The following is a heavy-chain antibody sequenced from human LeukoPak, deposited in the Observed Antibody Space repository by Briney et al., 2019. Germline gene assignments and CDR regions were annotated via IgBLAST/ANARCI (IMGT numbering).Heavy chain of an antibody. D-gene: IGHD5-18*01. Sequence: PGGSLRLSCAASGFTVSSNHMSWVRQAPGKGLEWVAFIRYDGSNKYYADSVKGRFTISRDNSKNTLYLQMNSLRAEDTAVYYCAKERDTAMVTIDYWGQGTLVTVSS. CDR2: IRYDGSNK. V-gene: IGHV3-30*02. J-gene: IGHJ4*02. CDR1: GFTVSSNH. CDR3: AKERDTAMVTIDY.